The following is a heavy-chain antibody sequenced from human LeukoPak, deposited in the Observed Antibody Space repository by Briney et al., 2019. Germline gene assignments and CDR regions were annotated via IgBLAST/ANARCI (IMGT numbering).Heavy chain of an antibody. D-gene: IGHD5-12*01. CDR3: ARHAGATGPGRFRGDY. CDR2: IYHSGST. V-gene: IGHV4-30-2*01. Sequence: SQTLSLTCTVSGGSISSGGYYWSWIRQPPGKGLEWIGYIYHSGSTYYNPSLKSRVTISVDRSKNQFSLKLSSVTAADTAVYYCARHAGATGPGRFRGDYWGQGTLVTVSS. CDR1: GGSISSGGYY. J-gene: IGHJ4*02.